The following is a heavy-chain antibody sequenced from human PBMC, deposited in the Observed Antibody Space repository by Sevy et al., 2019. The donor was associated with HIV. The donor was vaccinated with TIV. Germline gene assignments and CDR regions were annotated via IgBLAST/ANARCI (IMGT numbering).Heavy chain of an antibody. Sequence: ASVKVSCKASGYTFTGYYMHWVRQAPGQGLEWMGWINPNSGGTNYAQKFQGRVTMTRDTSISTAYMELSRLRSDDTALYYCARARVAGSYYSMGYWGQGTLVTVSS. D-gene: IGHD1-26*01. CDR3: ARARVAGSYYSMGY. CDR2: INPNSGGT. J-gene: IGHJ4*02. V-gene: IGHV1-2*02. CDR1: GYTFTGYY.